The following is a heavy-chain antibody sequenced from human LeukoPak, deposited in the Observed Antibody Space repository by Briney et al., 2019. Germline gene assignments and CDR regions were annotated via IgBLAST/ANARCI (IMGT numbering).Heavy chain of an antibody. D-gene: IGHD4-17*01. CDR3: ARAGPEVIWPLRYYYYMDV. J-gene: IGHJ6*03. Sequence: ASVKVSCKASGYTFTGYYMHWVRQAPGQGLEWMGWINPNSGGTNYAQKFQGRVTMTRDTSISTAYMELSRLRSDDTAVYYCARAGPEVIWPLRYYYYMDVWGKGTTVTISS. CDR2: INPNSGGT. CDR1: GYTFTGYY. V-gene: IGHV1-2*02.